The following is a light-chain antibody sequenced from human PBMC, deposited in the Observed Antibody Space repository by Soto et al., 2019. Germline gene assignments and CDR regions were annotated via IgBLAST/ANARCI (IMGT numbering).Light chain of an antibody. V-gene: IGKV3-20*01. J-gene: IGKJ5*01. CDR2: GAS. Sequence: ETLLTQSPGTLYFSPGERATLSFSASQSVANSHVAWYQQRRGLPPRLLTYGASNRATGIPDRFSGSGSGADFTLTISRLEPGDFAVYFCQQYGNSPPGTFGQGTRLEIK. CDR1: QSVANSH. CDR3: QQYGNSPPGT.